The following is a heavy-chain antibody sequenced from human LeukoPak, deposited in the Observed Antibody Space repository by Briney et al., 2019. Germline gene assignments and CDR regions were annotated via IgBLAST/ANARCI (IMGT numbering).Heavy chain of an antibody. J-gene: IGHJ6*02. CDR2: INPSGGST. CDR1: GYTFTSYY. Sequence: ASVKVSCKASGYTFTSYYMHWVRQAPGQGLEWMGIINPSGGSTSYAQKFQGRVTMTRDTSTSTVYMELSSLRSEDTAVSYCARVPPNYYYYYGMDVWGQGTTVTVSS. CDR3: ARVPPNYYYYYGMDV. V-gene: IGHV1-46*01.